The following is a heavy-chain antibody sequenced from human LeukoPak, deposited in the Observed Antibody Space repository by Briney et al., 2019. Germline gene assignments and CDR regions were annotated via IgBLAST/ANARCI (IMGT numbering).Heavy chain of an antibody. CDR1: GGTFSSYA. CDR2: IIPIFGTA. J-gene: IGHJ5*02. Sequence: ASVKVSCKAPGGTFSSYAISWVRQAPGQGPEWMGGIIPIFGTANYAQKFQGRVTITADESTSTAYMELSSLRSEDTAVYYCATSFDSSGYLTPIPYNWFDPWGQGTLVTVSS. V-gene: IGHV1-69*13. D-gene: IGHD3-22*01. CDR3: ATSFDSSGYLTPIPYNWFDP.